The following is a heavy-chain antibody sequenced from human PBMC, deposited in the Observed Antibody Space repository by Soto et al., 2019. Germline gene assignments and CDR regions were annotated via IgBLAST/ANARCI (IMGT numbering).Heavy chain of an antibody. CDR3: ARSTGDYLDY. J-gene: IGHJ4*02. CDR1: GGSISSYY. CDR2: IYYSGST. Sequence: PSETLSLTCTVSGGSISSYYWSWIRQPPGKGLEWIGYIYYSGSTNYNPSLKSRVTISVDTSKNQFSLKLSSVTAADTAVYYCARSTGDYLDYWGQGTLVTVSS. V-gene: IGHV4-59*01. D-gene: IGHD4-17*01.